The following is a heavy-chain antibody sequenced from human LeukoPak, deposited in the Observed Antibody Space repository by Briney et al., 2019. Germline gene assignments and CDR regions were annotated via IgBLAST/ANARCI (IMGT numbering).Heavy chain of an antibody. J-gene: IGHJ4*02. D-gene: IGHD5/OR15-5a*01. Sequence: PSETLSLTCTVSGGPVSSGSYYWSWIRQPPGKGLEWIGYIYYSGSTNYNPSLKSRVTISVDTSKNQFSLKLSSVTAADTAVYYCARGTPILCLDYWGQGTLVTVSS. CDR1: GGPVSSGSYY. V-gene: IGHV4-61*01. CDR2: IYYSGST. CDR3: ARGTPILCLDY.